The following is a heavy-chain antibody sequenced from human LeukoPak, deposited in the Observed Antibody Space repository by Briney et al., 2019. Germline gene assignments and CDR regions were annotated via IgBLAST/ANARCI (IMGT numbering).Heavy chain of an antibody. CDR3: TRRVIYYYSSGTSFDYYYYMDV. V-gene: IGHV4-34*01. CDR2: INHRGVS. CDR1: NGTFSSFY. D-gene: IGHD3-10*01. Sequence: SSETLSLTCGMSNGTFSSFYWTWIRQTPEKGLEWIGEINHRGVSNYNPSLKSRATISVDTSKKQFSLRLISVTAADTAVYFCTRRVIYYYSSGTSFDYYYYMDVWDKGTTVTIS. J-gene: IGHJ6*03.